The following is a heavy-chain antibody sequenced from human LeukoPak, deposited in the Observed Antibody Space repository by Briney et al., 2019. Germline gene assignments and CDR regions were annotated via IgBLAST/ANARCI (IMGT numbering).Heavy chain of an antibody. CDR2: IYYSGST. CDR1: GGSISSYY. Sequence: PSETLSLTCTVSGGSISSYYWSWIRQPPGKGLEWIGYIYYSGSTNYNPSLKSRVTISVDTSKNQFSLKLSSVTAADTAVYYCARDNHHYDSSGYYLPYFGYWGQGTLVTVSS. CDR3: ARDNHHYDSSGYYLPYFGY. J-gene: IGHJ4*02. D-gene: IGHD3-22*01. V-gene: IGHV4-59*01.